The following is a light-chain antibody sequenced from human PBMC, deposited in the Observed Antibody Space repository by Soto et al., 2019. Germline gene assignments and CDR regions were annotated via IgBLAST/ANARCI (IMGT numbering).Light chain of an antibody. J-gene: IGKJ1*01. CDR2: DAS. Sequence: DIPMTQSPSTLSASVGDRVTITCRASQSISSWLAWYQQKPGKAPKLLIYDASSLERGVPSRFSGSGSGTEFTLTISSLQPDDFATYYCQQYNNYWTFGQGTKVEIK. CDR1: QSISSW. CDR3: QQYNNYWT. V-gene: IGKV1-5*01.